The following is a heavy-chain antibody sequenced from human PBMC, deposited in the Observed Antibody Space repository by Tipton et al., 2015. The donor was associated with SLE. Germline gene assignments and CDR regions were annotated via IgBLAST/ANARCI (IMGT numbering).Heavy chain of an antibody. Sequence: SLRLSCAASGFTFSSYSMNWVRQAPGKGLEWVSSISSSSSYIYYADSVKGRFTISRDNAKNSLYLQMNSLRAEDTAVYYCARGGPGDPYAFDIWGQGTMVTVSS. CDR2: ISSSSSYI. D-gene: IGHD7-27*01. CDR1: GFTFSSYS. J-gene: IGHJ3*02. V-gene: IGHV3-21*03. CDR3: ARGGPGDPYAFDI.